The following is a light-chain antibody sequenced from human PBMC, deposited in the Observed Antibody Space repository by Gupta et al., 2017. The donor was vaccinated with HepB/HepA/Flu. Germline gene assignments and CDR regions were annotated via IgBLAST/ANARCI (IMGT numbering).Light chain of an antibody. J-gene: IGLJ2*01. Sequence: QPVVTQEPSFSVSPGGTVTLTCGLSSGSVSTRYYPSWYQQTPGQAPRTLIYSTNTRSSGVPDRFSGSILGNKAALTITGAQADDESDYYCVLYMGSGISIFGGGTKLTVL. CDR3: VLYMGSGISI. V-gene: IGLV8-61*01. CDR1: SGSVSTRYY. CDR2: STN.